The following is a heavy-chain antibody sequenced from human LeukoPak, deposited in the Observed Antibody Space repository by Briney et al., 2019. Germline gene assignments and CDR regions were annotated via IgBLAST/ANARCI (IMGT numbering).Heavy chain of an antibody. D-gene: IGHD1-26*01. V-gene: IGHV3-15*01. CDR1: GFTFNNAW. CDR2: IKNRADGGTT. Sequence: PGGSLRLSCAASGFTFNNAWMSWVRQAPGKGLEWVGRIKNRADGGTTDYAAPVKGRFTISRDDSKNTLHLQMSSLKTEDTAVYYCTTDGGIMGATWGQGTLVTVSS. J-gene: IGHJ5*02. CDR3: TTDGGIMGAT.